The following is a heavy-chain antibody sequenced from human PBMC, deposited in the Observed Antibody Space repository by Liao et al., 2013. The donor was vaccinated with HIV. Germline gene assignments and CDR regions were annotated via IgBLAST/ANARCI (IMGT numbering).Heavy chain of an antibody. Sequence: QVQLQQWGAGLLKPSETLSLTCAVYGGSFSGYYWSWIRQPPGKGLEWIGEINHSGSTNYNPSLKSRVTISVDTSKIQFSLKLSSVTADDDVVYYCARIHLVLGLRSYRYTWGQGTLVTVSS. V-gene: IGHV4-34*01. D-gene: IGHD2/OR15-2a*01. J-gene: IGHJ5*02. CDR1: GGSFSGYY. CDR2: INHSGST. CDR3: ARIHLVLGLRSYRYT.